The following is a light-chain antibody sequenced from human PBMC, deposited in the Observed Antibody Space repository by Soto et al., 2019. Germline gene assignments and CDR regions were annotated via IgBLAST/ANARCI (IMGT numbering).Light chain of an antibody. CDR3: QQYNSHSDYS. V-gene: IGKV1-5*03. CDR1: QNIQSF. Sequence: DIQMTQLPSTLSASVGDQVTITCRASQNIQSFLAWYQQKPGKAPKLLIYLASPLEGGVPSRFSGSGSGTEFTLTINSLQPDDFAIYFCQQYNSHSDYSFGQGTKLEVK. J-gene: IGKJ2*03. CDR2: LAS.